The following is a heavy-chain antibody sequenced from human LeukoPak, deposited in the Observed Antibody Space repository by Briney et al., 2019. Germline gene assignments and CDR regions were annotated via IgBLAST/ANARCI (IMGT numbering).Heavy chain of an antibody. Sequence: SETLSLTCTVSGDSITSFYCSWIRQSPGKGLEWIGYFYYSRGTTYNPSLRSRATISADTSQNQFSLKLRSVTAADTAVYYCARAISAWSYFYYMDVWGKGTTVTVSS. CDR2: FYYSRGT. D-gene: IGHD6-19*01. V-gene: IGHV4-59*01. CDR1: GDSITSFY. J-gene: IGHJ6*03. CDR3: ARAISAWSYFYYMDV.